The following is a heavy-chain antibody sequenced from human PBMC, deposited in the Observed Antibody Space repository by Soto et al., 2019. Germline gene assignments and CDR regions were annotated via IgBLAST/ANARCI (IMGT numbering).Heavy chain of an antibody. Sequence: GGSLRLSCAASGFTFSSYWMSWVRQAPGKGLEWVANIKQDGSEKYYVDSVKGRFTISRDNAKNSLYLQMNSLRAEDTAVYYCASVTYYDFWSGYYNYWGQGTLVTVSS. CDR3: ASVTYYDFWSGYYNY. D-gene: IGHD3-3*01. CDR2: IKQDGSEK. CDR1: GFTFSSYW. J-gene: IGHJ4*02. V-gene: IGHV3-7*05.